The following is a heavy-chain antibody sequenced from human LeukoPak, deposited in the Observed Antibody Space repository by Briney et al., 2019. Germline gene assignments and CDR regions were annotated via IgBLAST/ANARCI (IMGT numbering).Heavy chain of an antibody. CDR3: AKAALDGDLYYVAY. V-gene: IGHV3-23*01. D-gene: IGHD4-17*01. CDR2: ISGSGGTT. CDR1: GFTLSSYA. J-gene: IGHJ4*02. Sequence: GGSLRLSCAASGFTLSSYAMSWVRQAPGKRLEWVSGISGSGGTTYYADSVKGRFTISRDNSKNTLYLQMNSLTGEDTAVYYCAKAALDGDLYYVAYWGQGTLVSVST.